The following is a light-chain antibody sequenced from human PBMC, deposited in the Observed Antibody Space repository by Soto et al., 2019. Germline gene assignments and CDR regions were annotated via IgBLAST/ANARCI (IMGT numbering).Light chain of an antibody. V-gene: IGLV2-14*01. J-gene: IGLJ2*01. CDR1: SSDVGGYNY. CDR3: SSYTSSSIVV. CDR2: EVS. Sequence: QSVLTQPASVSGFPGQSITISCTGTSSDVGGYNYVSWYQQHPGKAPKLMIYEVSNRPSGVSNRFSGSKSGNTASLTISGLQAEDEADYYCSSYTSSSIVVFGGGTKLTVL.